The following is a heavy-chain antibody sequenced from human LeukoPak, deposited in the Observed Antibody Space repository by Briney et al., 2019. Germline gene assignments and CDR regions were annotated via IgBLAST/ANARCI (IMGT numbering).Heavy chain of an antibody. Sequence: GGSLRLSCAASGFTFSSYWMHCVRQAPGKGLVWVSRINSDGSSTTYADSVKGRFTISRDNAKNTLYLQMNSLRADDTAVYYCARDRSGYTFDDWGQGTLVTVSS. D-gene: IGHD5-18*01. V-gene: IGHV3-74*01. CDR1: GFTFSSYW. CDR3: ARDRSGYTFDD. CDR2: INSDGSST. J-gene: IGHJ4*02.